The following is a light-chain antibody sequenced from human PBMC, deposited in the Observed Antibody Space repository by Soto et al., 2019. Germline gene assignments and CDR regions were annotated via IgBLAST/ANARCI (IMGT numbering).Light chain of an antibody. J-gene: IGKJ4*01. Sequence: EIVLTQSPATLSLSPGERATLSCRASQGVSSYLAWYQQKPGQAPRLLIYDASNRATGIPARFSGSGPGTDFTLTISSLEPEDCAVYYCQQRSNWHPVFGGGTKVEIK. CDR1: QGVSSY. CDR2: DAS. CDR3: QQRSNWHPV. V-gene: IGKV3D-11*01.